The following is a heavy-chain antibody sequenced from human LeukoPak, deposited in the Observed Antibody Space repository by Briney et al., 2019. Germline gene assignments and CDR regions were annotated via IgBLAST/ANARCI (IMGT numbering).Heavy chain of an antibody. J-gene: IGHJ6*03. V-gene: IGHV4-4*07. CDR3: ARLTSSYYMDV. Sequence: PSETLSLTCSVSGGSIRSYYWTWIRQPAGKGLDWIGRIYTYGITNYNPSLKSRVTMSIDTSKNQFSLKVTSVTAADTAVYYCARLTSSYYMDVWGKGTTVIVS. CDR1: GGSIRSYY. D-gene: IGHD2-2*01. CDR2: IYTYGIT.